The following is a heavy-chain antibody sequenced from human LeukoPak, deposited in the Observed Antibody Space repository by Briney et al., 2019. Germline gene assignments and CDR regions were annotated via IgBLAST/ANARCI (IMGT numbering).Heavy chain of an antibody. V-gene: IGHV1-18*01. CDR1: GYTFTSYG. Sequence: ASVKVSCKASGYTFTSYGISWVRQAPGQGLEWMGWISAYNGNTNYAQKLQGRVTMTTDTSTSTAYMELRSLRSDDTAVYYCAKDQGIAVAGTLYDHWGQGTLVTVSS. CDR2: ISAYNGNT. CDR3: AKDQGIAVAGTLYDH. J-gene: IGHJ4*02. D-gene: IGHD6-19*01.